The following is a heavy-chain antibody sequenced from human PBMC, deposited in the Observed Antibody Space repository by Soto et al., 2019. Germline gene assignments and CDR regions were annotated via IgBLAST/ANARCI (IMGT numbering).Heavy chain of an antibody. CDR2: IDYSGST. D-gene: IGHD2-15*01. V-gene: IGHV4-30-4*01. J-gene: IGHJ5*02. CDR1: GGSISSGDYY. Sequence: QVQLQESGPGLVKPSQTLSLTCTVSGGSISSGDYYWSWIRQPPGKGLEWIGYIDYSGSTYYNPSLKSRVTISVDTSKNQFSLKLSSVTAADTAVYYCAKKLGYCSGGSCYAAVGWFDPWGQGTLVTVSS. CDR3: AKKLGYCSGGSCYAAVGWFDP.